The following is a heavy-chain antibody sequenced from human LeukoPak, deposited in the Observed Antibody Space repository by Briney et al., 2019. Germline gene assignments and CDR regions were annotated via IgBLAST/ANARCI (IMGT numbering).Heavy chain of an antibody. CDR2: ISGNGGST. CDR3: ARDHLWQQPDAFDV. D-gene: IGHD6-13*01. Sequence: GGSLRLSCAASGFTFSSYAMSWVRQAPGKGLEWVSAISGNGGSTYYADSVKGRFTISRDNSKNTLYLQMNSLRAEDTAVHYCARDHLWQQPDAFDVWGQGTMVIVSS. J-gene: IGHJ3*01. V-gene: IGHV3-23*01. CDR1: GFTFSSYA.